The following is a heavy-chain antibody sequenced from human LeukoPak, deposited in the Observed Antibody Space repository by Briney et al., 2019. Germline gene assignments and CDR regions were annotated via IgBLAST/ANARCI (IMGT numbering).Heavy chain of an antibody. Sequence: GGSLRLSCAASGFTFSTYAISWVRQAPGKGLEWVSGISGSGGSTYYADSAKGRFTISRDNSKNTLYLQMNSLRAEDTAVYYCAKSPRVLTSHFDYWGQGTMVTVSS. D-gene: IGHD2-8*01. CDR3: AKSPRVLTSHFDY. CDR2: ISGSGGST. V-gene: IGHV3-23*01. CDR1: GFTFSTYA. J-gene: IGHJ4*02.